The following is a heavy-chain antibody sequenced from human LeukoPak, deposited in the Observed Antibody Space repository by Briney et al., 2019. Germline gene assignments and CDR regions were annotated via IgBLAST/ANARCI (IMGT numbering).Heavy chain of an antibody. CDR1: GIHLNNYA. D-gene: IGHD3-3*01. CDR2: ISGGSGST. Sequence: GSLRLFCAASGIHLNNYAMGWVRQAPREGVGWGSTISGGSGSTYYAESVKGRFTISRDNSKNTLYLQMNSLRAEDTAVYYCASGIAIFGAPFDYWGQGALVTVSS. V-gene: IGHV3-23*01. CDR3: ASGIAIFGAPFDY. J-gene: IGHJ4*02.